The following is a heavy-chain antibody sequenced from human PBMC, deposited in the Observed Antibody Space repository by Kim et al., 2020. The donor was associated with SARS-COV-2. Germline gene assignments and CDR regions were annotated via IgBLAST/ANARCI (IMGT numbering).Heavy chain of an antibody. Sequence: NYAQKFQGRVTITADESTSTAYMELSSLRSEDTAVYYCAGDRGYGPEFDYWGQGTLVTVSS. D-gene: IGHD5-12*01. CDR3: AGDRGYGPEFDY. J-gene: IGHJ4*02. V-gene: IGHV1-69*01.